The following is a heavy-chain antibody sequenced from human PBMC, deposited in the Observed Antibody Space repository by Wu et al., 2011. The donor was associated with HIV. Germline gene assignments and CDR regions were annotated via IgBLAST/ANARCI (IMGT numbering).Heavy chain of an antibody. Sequence: VQLVQSGAEVKKPGASVKVSCKASGYTFTTYYMHWVRQAPGQGLEWMGIINPSGGSTTYAQQFQGRVSMTRDTSTGIVYMELSSLRSEDTALYYCARDRIAAANRYFDYWGQGTLVTVSS. CDR1: GYTFTTYY. CDR3: ARDRIAAANRYFDY. CDR2: INPSGGST. J-gene: IGHJ4*02. V-gene: IGHV1-46*01. D-gene: IGHD6-13*01.